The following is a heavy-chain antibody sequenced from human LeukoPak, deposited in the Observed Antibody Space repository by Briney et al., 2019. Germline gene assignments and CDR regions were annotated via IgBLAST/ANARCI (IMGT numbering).Heavy chain of an antibody. CDR2: IYHSGST. J-gene: IGHJ6*03. D-gene: IGHD3-3*01. Sequence: SETLSLTCTVSGVSITTYYWSWIRQPPGKGLEWIGYIYHSGSTNYNPSLKSRVTISVDTSKNEFSLKLSSVTAADTAVYYCARGHEYYDFWSGYPVPVYYYYYMDVWGKGTTVTVSS. CDR1: GVSITTYY. CDR3: ARGHEYYDFWSGYPVPVYYYYYMDV. V-gene: IGHV4-59*12.